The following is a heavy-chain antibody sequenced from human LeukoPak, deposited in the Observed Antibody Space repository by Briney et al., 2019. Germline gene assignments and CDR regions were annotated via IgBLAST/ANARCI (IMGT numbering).Heavy chain of an antibody. D-gene: IGHD4-17*01. V-gene: IGHV4-59*01. CDR2: IYYSGST. CDR1: GFTFTNAW. J-gene: IGHJ6*02. CDR3: ARDDYGDYGMDV. Sequence: GSLRLSCAASGFTFTNAWMTWVRQAPGKGLEWVGYIYYSGSTNYNPSLKSRVTISVDTSKNQFSLKLSSVTAADTAVYYCARDDYGDYGMDVWGQGTTVTVSS.